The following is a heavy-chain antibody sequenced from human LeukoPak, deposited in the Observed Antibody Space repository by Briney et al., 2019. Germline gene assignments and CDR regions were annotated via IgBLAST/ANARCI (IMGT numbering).Heavy chain of an antibody. CDR2: INSDSGGT. CDR1: GYTFTGYY. D-gene: IGHD6-19*01. CDR3: ARATKVVSGKAAWFDP. J-gene: IGHJ5*02. V-gene: IGHV1-2*02. Sequence: ASVKVSCKASGYTFTGYYIYWVRQAPGQGLEWMGWINSDSGGTNNAQKVQGRVTMTRDTSISTAYMEVSSLRSDDTAVYYCARATKVVSGKAAWFDPWGQGTLVTVSS.